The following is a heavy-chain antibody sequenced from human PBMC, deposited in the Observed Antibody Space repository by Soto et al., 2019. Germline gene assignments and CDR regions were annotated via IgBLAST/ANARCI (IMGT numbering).Heavy chain of an antibody. CDR3: ARFQYSSGWNRGLNWFDP. V-gene: IGHV4-39*01. Sequence: PSETLSLTCTVSGGSISRSSYYWGWIRQPPGKGLEWIGSIYYSGSTYYNPSLKSRVTISVDTSKNQFSLKLSSVTAADTAVYYCARFQYSSGWNRGLNWFDPWGQGTLVTVSS. CDR2: IYYSGST. CDR1: GGSISRSSYY. J-gene: IGHJ5*02. D-gene: IGHD6-19*01.